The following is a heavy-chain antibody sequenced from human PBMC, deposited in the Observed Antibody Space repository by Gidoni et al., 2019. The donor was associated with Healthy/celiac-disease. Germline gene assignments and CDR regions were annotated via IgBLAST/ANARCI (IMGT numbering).Heavy chain of an antibody. CDR3: ARVGGDDSENYWFDP. D-gene: IGHD2-21*02. CDR2: INPSGGST. CDR1: GYTFTSYY. Sequence: QVQLVQSGAEVKKPGASVKVSCQASGYTFTSYYMHWVRQAPGQGLEWMGIINPSGGSTSYAQKFQGRVTMTRDTSTSTVYMELSSLRSEDTAVYYCARVGGDDSENYWFDPWGQGTLVTVSS. V-gene: IGHV1-46*03. J-gene: IGHJ5*02.